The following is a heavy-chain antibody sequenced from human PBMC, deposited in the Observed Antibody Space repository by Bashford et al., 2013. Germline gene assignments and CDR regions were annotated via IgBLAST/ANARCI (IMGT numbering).Heavy chain of an antibody. CDR3: ARVDIVATISLGAFDI. Sequence: SGSVKVSCKASGYTFTGYYMHWVRQAPGQGLEWMGWINPNSGGTNYAQKFQGRVTMTRDTSISTAYMELSRLRSDDTAVYYCARVDIVATISLGAFDIWGQGTMVTVSS. J-gene: IGHJ3*02. CDR2: INPNSGGT. V-gene: IGHV1-2*02. D-gene: IGHD5-12*01. CDR1: GYTFTGYY.